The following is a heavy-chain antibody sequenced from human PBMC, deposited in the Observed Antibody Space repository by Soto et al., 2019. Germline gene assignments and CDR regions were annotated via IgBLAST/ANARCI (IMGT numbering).Heavy chain of an antibody. CDR2: IIPIFGTA. CDR3: ARTHDYGDDYGGSYFDL. V-gene: IGHV1-69*12. CDR1: GGTFSSYA. D-gene: IGHD4-17*01. J-gene: IGHJ2*01. Sequence: QVQLVQSGAEVKKPGSSVKVSCKASGGTFSSYAISWVRQAPGQGLEWMGGIIPIFGTANYAQKFQGRVTITADESTSTAYMELSSLRSEDTAVYYCARTHDYGDDYGGSYFDLWGRGTLVTVSS.